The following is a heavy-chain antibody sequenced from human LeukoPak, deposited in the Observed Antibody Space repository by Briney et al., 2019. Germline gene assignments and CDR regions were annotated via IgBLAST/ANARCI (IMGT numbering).Heavy chain of an antibody. J-gene: IGHJ4*02. CDR2: IKQDGSEK. Sequence: KPGGSLRLSCAASGFTFSSYWMSWVRQAPGKGLEWVANIKQDGSEKYYVDSLKGRFTISRDNAKNSLYLQMNSRRAEDTAVHYCARDGGYGDYCFDYWGQGTLVTVSS. V-gene: IGHV3-7*01. D-gene: IGHD4-17*01. CDR3: ARDGGYGDYCFDY. CDR1: GFTFSSYW.